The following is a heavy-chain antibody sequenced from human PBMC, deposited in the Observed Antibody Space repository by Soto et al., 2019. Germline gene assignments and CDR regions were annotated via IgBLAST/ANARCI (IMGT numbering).Heavy chain of an antibody. D-gene: IGHD3-10*01. CDR2: IKHSGST. CDR3: ARGDQFSSYYRSGSYPKVRPFDY. V-gene: IGHV4-34*01. Sequence: PSETLSLTCAVYGGSFSGYYWSWIRQPPGKGREWIGEIKHSGSTNYNPSLKRRVTISVDTSKNQFSLKLSSVTAADTAVYYCARGDQFSSYYRSGSYPKVRPFDYWGQGTLVTVSS. CDR1: GGSFSGYY. J-gene: IGHJ4*02.